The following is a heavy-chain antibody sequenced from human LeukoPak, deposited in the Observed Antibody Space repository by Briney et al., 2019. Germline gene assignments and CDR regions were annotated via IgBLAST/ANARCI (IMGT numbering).Heavy chain of an antibody. V-gene: IGHV4-39*01. CDR3: GRRYRASLSCGSGGVYVT. CDR1: GGSNLSSRDF. Sequence: ASETLSLTCSLSGGSNLSSRDFWGWIRQPPGKGLEWIGNIYYSGSTYYNPSLKSRVTISVDTSKNQFSLKLTSVTAADTAVYYCGRRYRASLSCGSGGVYVTWGQGTLVTVSS. D-gene: IGHD1-26*01. J-gene: IGHJ5*02. CDR2: IYYSGST.